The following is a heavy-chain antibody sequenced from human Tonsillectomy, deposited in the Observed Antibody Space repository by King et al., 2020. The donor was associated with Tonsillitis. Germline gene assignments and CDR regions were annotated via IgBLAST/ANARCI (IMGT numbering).Heavy chain of an antibody. V-gene: IGHV3-13*01. CDR1: GFTFSSYD. CDR3: ARGGRIDSSGLYYYYMDV. CDR2: LGTAGDT. Sequence: VQLVESGGGLVQPGGSLRLSCAASGFTFSSYDMHWVRQATGKGLEWVSGLGTAGDTYYPGSVKGRFTISRENAKHSMYLQMNSLRAGDTAVYYCARGGRIDSSGLYYYYMDVWGKGTTVTVSS. J-gene: IGHJ6*03. D-gene: IGHD3-22*01.